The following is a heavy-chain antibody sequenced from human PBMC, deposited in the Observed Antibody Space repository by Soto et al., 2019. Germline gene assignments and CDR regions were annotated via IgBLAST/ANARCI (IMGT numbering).Heavy chain of an antibody. CDR3: ASMGPAATNSYYYYMDV. CDR1: GGSISSSSYY. Sequence: SETLSLTCTVSGGSISSSSYYWGWIRQPPGKGLEWIGSIYYSGSTYYNPSLKSRVTISVDTSKNQFSLKLGSVTAADTAVYYCASMGPAATNSYYYYMDVWGKGTTVTVSS. V-gene: IGHV4-39*01. D-gene: IGHD2-2*01. CDR2: IYYSGST. J-gene: IGHJ6*03.